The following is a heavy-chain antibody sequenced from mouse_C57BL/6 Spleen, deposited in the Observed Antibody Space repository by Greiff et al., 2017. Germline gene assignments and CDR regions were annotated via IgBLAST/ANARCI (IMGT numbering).Heavy chain of an antibody. CDR1: GYTFTSYW. CDR2: IDPSDSYT. CDR3: AREVTDY. Sequence: VQLQQPGAELVKPGASVKLSCKASGYTFTSYWMQWVKQRPGQGLEWIGEIDPSDSYTNYNQKFKGKATVTVDTSSSTAYMQLSSLTSEDSAVYYCAREVTDYWGQGTTLTVSS. D-gene: IGHD2-1*01. V-gene: IGHV1-50*01. J-gene: IGHJ2*01.